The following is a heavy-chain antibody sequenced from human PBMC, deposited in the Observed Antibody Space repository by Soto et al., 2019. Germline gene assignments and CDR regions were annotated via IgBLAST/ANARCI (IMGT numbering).Heavy chain of an antibody. CDR3: ARTRYSSGWYFYYYGMDV. V-gene: IGHV3-30-3*01. CDR2: ISYDGSNK. CDR1: GFTFSSYA. D-gene: IGHD6-19*01. Sequence: GGSLRLSCAASGFTFSSYAMHWVRQAPGKGLEWVAVISYDGSNKYYADSVKGRFTISRDNSKNTLYLQMNSLRAEDTAVYYCARTRYSSGWYFYYYGMDVWGQGTTVTVSS. J-gene: IGHJ6*02.